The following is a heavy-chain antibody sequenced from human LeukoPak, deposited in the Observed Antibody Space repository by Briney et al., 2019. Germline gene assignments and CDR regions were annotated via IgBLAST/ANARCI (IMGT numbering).Heavy chain of an antibody. CDR2: INHSGST. CDR1: GGSFSGYY. Sequence: SQTLSLTCAVYGGSFSGYYWSWIRQPPGKGLEWIGEINHSGSTNYSPSLKSRVTISVDTSKNQFSLKLSSVTAADTAVYYCARGRERLGDRARYFQHWGQGTLVTVSS. V-gene: IGHV4-34*01. CDR3: ARGRERLGDRARYFQH. J-gene: IGHJ1*01. D-gene: IGHD3-16*01.